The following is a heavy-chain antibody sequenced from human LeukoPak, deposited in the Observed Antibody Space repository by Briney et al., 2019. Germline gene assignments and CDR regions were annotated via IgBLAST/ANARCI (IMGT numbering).Heavy chain of an antibody. CDR3: AGGMWPQWLALDY. Sequence: GESLRLSCAASGFTFSSYAMSWVRQAPGKGLEWVSAISGSGGSTYYADSVKGRFTISRDNSKNTLYLQMNSLRAEDTAVYYRAGGMWPQWLALDYWGQGTLVTVPS. J-gene: IGHJ4*02. V-gene: IGHV3-23*01. CDR2: ISGSGGST. D-gene: IGHD6-19*01. CDR1: GFTFSSYA.